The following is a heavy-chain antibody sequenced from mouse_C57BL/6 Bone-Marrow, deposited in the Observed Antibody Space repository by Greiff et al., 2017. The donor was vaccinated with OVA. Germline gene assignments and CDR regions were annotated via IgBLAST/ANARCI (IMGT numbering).Heavy chain of an antibody. CDR3: ARDPFYYAMDY. CDR1: GYTFTSYG. J-gene: IGHJ4*01. Sequence: QVQLQQSGAELARPGASVKLSCKASGYTFTSYGISWVKQRTGQGLEWIGEIYPRSGNTYYNEKFKGKATRTADKSSSTAYMELRSLTSEDSAVYFCARDPFYYAMDYWGQGTSVTVSS. V-gene: IGHV1-81*01. CDR2: IYPRSGNT.